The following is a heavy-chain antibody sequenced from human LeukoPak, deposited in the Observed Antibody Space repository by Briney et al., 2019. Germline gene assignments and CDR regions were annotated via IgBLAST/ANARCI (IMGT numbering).Heavy chain of an antibody. Sequence: ASVKVSCKASGYTFTSYGISWVRQAPGQGLEWMGGIIPIFGTANYAQKFQGRVTITADESTSTAYMELSSLRSEDTAVYYCARGCSGGSCYNGDNWFDPWGQGTLVTVSS. V-gene: IGHV1-69*13. CDR2: IIPIFGTA. D-gene: IGHD2-15*01. J-gene: IGHJ5*02. CDR3: ARGCSGGSCYNGDNWFDP. CDR1: GYTFTSYG.